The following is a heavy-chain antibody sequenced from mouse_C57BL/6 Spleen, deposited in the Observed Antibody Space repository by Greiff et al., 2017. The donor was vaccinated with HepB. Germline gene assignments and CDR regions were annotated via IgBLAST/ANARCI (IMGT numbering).Heavy chain of an antibody. Sequence: QVQLQQPGAELVMPGASVKLSCKASGYTFTSYWMHWVKQRPGQGLEWIGEIDPSDSYTNYNQKFKGKSTLTVDKSSSTAYMQISSLTSEDSAVYYCARHYSNYVYFDYWGQGTTLTVSS. V-gene: IGHV1-69*01. J-gene: IGHJ2*01. CDR1: GYTFTSYW. CDR3: ARHYSNYVYFDY. D-gene: IGHD2-5*01. CDR2: IDPSDSYT.